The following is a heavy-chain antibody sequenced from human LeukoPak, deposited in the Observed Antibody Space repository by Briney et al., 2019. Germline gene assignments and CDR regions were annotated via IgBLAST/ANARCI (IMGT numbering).Heavy chain of an antibody. V-gene: IGHV1-69*05. Sequence: ASVKVSCKASGGTFSSYAISWVGQAPGQGLEWMGGIIPIFGTANYAQKFQGRVTITTDESTSTAYMELSSLRSEDTAVYYCARSLNWNQGWFDPWGQGTLVTVSS. CDR2: IIPIFGTA. D-gene: IGHD1-20*01. J-gene: IGHJ5*02. CDR1: GGTFSSYA. CDR3: ARSLNWNQGWFDP.